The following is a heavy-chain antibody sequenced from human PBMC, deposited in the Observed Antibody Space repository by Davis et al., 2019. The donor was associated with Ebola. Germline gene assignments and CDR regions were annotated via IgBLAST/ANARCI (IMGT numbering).Heavy chain of an antibody. V-gene: IGHV3-23*01. D-gene: IGHD1-26*01. CDR2: ISGSGGST. Sequence: GESLKISCAASGFTFSSYAMSWVRQAPGKGLEWVSAISGSGGSTYYADSVKGRFTISRDNAKNSLYLQMNSLRDEDTAVYYCASPVWTSGATRAFDIWGQGTMVTVSS. J-gene: IGHJ3*02. CDR3: ASPVWTSGATRAFDI. CDR1: GFTFSSYA.